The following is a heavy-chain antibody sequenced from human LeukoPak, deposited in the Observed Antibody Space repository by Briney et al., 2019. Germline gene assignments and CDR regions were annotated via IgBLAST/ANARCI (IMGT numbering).Heavy chain of an antibody. V-gene: IGHV3-23*01. CDR3: AKDPTFDWDNWFDP. Sequence: GGSLRLSCAASGFTFSSYAMSWVRQAPGKGLEWVSAISGSGGSTYYADSVKGRFTISRDNSKNTQYLQMNSLRAEDTAVYYCAKDPTFDWDNWFDPWGQGTLVSVSS. CDR2: ISGSGGST. J-gene: IGHJ5*02. D-gene: IGHD3-9*01. CDR1: GFTFSSYA.